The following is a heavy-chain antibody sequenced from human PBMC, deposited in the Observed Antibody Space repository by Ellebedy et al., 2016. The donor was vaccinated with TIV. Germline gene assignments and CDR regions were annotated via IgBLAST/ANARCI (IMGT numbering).Heavy chain of an antibody. V-gene: IGHV3-49*04. CDR1: GFTFGDYA. D-gene: IGHD6-19*01. CDR3: TNGKTLYSSGWTYFDY. J-gene: IGHJ4*02. Sequence: PGGSLRLSCTASGFTFGDYAMSWVRQAPGKGLEWVGFVRSKAYGGTTEYAASVKGRFTISRDDSKSIAYLQMNSLKTEDTAVYYCTNGKTLYSSGWTYFDYWGQGTLVTVSS. CDR2: VRSKAYGGTT.